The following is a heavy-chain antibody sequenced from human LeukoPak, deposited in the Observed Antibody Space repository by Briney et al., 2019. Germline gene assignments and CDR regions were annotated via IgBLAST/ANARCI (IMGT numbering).Heavy chain of an antibody. CDR2: IDKTTYPT. V-gene: IGHV3-23*05. D-gene: IGHD6-19*01. J-gene: IGHJ4*02. CDR1: EFIFSDYA. Sequence: GGSLRLSCAASEFIFSDYAMGWVRQAPGKGLEWVSTIDKTTYPTFYADSVKGRFTISRDNSKNTLYLQMNSLRTEDTAVYFCAKFEGATIPGWFNDYWGQGILVSVSS. CDR3: AKFEGATIPGWFNDY.